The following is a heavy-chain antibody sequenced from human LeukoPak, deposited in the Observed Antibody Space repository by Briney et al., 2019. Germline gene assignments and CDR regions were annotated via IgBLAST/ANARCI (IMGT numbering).Heavy chain of an antibody. CDR3: ARGPITMIVVARAGWFDP. CDR1: GGSFSGYY. D-gene: IGHD3-22*01. V-gene: IGHV4-34*01. CDR2: INHSGST. Sequence: PSETLSLTCAVYGGSFSGYYWSWIRQPPGKGLERIGEINHSGSTNYNPSLKSRVTISVDTSKNQFSLKLSSVTAADTAVYYCARGPITMIVVARAGWFDPWGQGTLVTVSS. J-gene: IGHJ5*02.